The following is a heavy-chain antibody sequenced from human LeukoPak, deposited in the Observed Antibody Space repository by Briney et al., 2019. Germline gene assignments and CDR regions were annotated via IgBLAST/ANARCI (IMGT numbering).Heavy chain of an antibody. Sequence: SETLSLTCTVSVGSITTSDFDWAWIRQPPGQGFEWIATISSSGKAYYYPSLMSRVTISVDTSKNQFSLDVTSVTAADTGLFYCARFKGGTGFDYWGRGILVIVS. V-gene: IGHV4-39*01. J-gene: IGHJ4*02. D-gene: IGHD1-26*01. CDR2: ISSSGKA. CDR3: ARFKGGTGFDY. CDR1: VGSITTSDFD.